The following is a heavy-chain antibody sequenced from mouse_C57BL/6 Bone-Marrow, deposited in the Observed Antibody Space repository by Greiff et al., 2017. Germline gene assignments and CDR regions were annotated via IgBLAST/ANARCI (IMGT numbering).Heavy chain of an antibody. V-gene: IGHV14-4*01. CDR3: TTSTVVAGYYAMDY. CDR2: IDPENGDT. CDR1: GFNIKDYY. J-gene: IGHJ4*01. D-gene: IGHD1-1*01. Sequence: VQLQQSGAELVRPGASVKLSCTASGFNIKDYYMHWVKQRPEQGLEWIGWIDPENGDTEYASKFQGKATITADTSSNTAYLQLSSLTSEDTAVYYCTTSTVVAGYYAMDYWGQGTSVTVSS.